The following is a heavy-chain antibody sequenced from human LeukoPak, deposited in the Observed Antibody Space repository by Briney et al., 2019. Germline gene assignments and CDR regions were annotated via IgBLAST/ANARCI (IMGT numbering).Heavy chain of an antibody. CDR1: GFTFSNSW. Sequence: GGSLRLSCLASGFTFSNSWMTWVRQAPGRGLEWVANIKEDGSDKQYVDSVRGRFTISRDNSKNTLYLQMNGLRAEDTAVYYCARDQDYDNVWGSFDYWGQGTLVTVSS. J-gene: IGHJ4*02. D-gene: IGHD3-16*01. V-gene: IGHV3-7*01. CDR3: ARDQDYDNVWGSFDY. CDR2: IKEDGSDK.